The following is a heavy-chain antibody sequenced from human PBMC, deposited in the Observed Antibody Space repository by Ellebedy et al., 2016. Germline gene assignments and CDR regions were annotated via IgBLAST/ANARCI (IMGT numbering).Heavy chain of an antibody. CDR2: IYYSGRT. V-gene: IGHV4-59*01. J-gene: IGHJ6*03. CDR1: RGSISSYY. Sequence: SETLSLXXTVSRGSISSYYWRWIRQPPGKGLEWIGYIYYSGRTNYNPSLKSRVTISVDTSKNQFSLKLSSVTPADTAVYYCARAIIGNYYMDAWGKGTTVTVSS. D-gene: IGHD3-10*01. CDR3: ARAIIGNYYMDA.